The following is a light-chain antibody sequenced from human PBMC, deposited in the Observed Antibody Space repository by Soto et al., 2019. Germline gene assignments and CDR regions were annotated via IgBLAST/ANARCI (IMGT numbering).Light chain of an antibody. CDR1: QTISSW. V-gene: IGKV1-5*01. CDR3: QQYNSYPYT. CDR2: DAS. Sequence: DIQMTRSPSTLSGSVGDRVTITCRASQTISSWLAWYQQKPGKAPKLLIYDASSLESGVPSRFSGSGSGTENTLTISSLQPDDFATYYCQQYNSYPYTFGQGTKVDI. J-gene: IGKJ2*01.